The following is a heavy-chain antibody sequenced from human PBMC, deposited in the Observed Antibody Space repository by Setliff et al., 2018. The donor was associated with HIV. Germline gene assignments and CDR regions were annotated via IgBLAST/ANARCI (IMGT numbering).Heavy chain of an antibody. CDR1: GYTFTSYA. D-gene: IGHD3-22*01. J-gene: IGHJ2*01. CDR3: ARDRNYYDRGGYFDL. V-gene: IGHV1-3*01. Sequence: ASVKVSCKASGYTFTSYAMHWVRQAPGQRLEWMGWINAGNGNTKYSQKFQGRVTITRDTSASTAYMELSSLRSEDTAVYYCARDRNYYDRGGYFDLWGRGTLVTVSS. CDR2: INAGNGNT.